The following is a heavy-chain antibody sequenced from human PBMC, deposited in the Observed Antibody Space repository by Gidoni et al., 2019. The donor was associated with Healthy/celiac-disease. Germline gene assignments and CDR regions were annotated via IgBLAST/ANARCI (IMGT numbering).Heavy chain of an antibody. CDR3: ARDTIHTSQQRRNNWFDP. J-gene: IGHJ5*02. D-gene: IGHD6-25*01. V-gene: IGHV1-69*04. Sequence: QVPLVQSGAEVKKPGSSVKVSCKASGGTFSSYAISGVRQAPGQGLEWMGRILPILGIANYAQKVQGRVTMTADKSTSTAYMELSSLRSEDTAVYYCARDTIHTSQQRRNNWFDPWGQGTLVTVSS. CDR2: ILPILGIA. CDR1: GGTFSSYA.